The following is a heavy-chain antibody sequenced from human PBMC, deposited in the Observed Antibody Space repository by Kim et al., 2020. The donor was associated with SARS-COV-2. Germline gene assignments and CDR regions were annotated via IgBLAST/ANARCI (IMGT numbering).Heavy chain of an antibody. V-gene: IGHV4-59*01. D-gene: IGHD3-22*01. CDR3: ARGPAGWLVHRFWFDP. J-gene: IGHJ5*02. Sequence: ETLSLTCTFSGGSISSYYWSWIRQPPGKGLEWIGYIYYSGSTNYNPSLKSRVTISVDTSKNQFSLKLSSVTAADTAVYYCARGPAGWLVHRFWFDPWGQGTLVTVSS. CDR1: GGSISSYY. CDR2: IYYSGST.